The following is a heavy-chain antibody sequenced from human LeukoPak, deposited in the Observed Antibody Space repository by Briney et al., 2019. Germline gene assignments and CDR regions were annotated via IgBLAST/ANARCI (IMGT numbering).Heavy chain of an antibody. CDR3: ARFSHYSSSSGGAY. Sequence: ASVKVSCKVSGYTFTVYYIHWVRQAPGQGLEWMGRIYPDSGDTNYAQEFQGRVTMTRDTSIGTAYMELSSLTSDDTAVYYCARFSHYSSSSGGAYWGQGTLVTVSS. CDR2: IYPDSGDT. J-gene: IGHJ4*02. CDR1: GYTFTVYY. D-gene: IGHD6-6*01. V-gene: IGHV1-2*06.